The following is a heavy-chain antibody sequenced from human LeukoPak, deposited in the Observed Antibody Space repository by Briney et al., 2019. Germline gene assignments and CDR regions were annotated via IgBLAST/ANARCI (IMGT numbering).Heavy chain of an antibody. CDR1: GGPISTYH. CDR2: IHTSGSI. CDR3: ASTLGYGWFDP. D-gene: IGHD5-18*01. J-gene: IGHJ5*02. Sequence: PSETLSLTCSVSGGPISTYHCSWIRQPAGKGLEWIGRIHTSGSINYNPSLESRVTMSVDTSKNQFSLNLSAVTAADTAVYYCASTLGYGWFDPWGQGTLVTVSS. V-gene: IGHV4-4*07.